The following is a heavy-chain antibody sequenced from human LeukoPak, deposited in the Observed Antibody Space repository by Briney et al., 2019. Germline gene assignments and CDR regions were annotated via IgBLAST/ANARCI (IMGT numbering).Heavy chain of an antibody. CDR1: GFTFSSYS. V-gene: IGHV3-21*01. CDR3: ARRGHAAVPTQKDDALDI. D-gene: IGHD6-25*01. J-gene: IGHJ3*02. CDR2: ISSSSTYI. Sequence: GGSLRLSCGASGFTFSSYSMNWVRQAPGKGLEWVSAISSSSTYIYYADSVKGRFTISRDNAKNSVFLQMNSLRAEETAVYYCARRGHAAVPTQKDDALDIWGQGTLVTVSS.